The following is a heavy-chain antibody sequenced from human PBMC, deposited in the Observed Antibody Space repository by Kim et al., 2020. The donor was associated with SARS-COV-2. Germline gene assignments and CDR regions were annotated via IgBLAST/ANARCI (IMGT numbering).Heavy chain of an antibody. CDR1: GFTFSTFA. V-gene: IGHV3-43*02. CDR2: ITGDSDTT. Sequence: GGSLRLSCAASGFTFSTFALHWVRQTPGKGLEWVALITGDSDTTDYADSVKGRFTISRDNSKNSLFLHLNSLTVEDTGLYFCETQGIGEPNWGLGTRVTVST. CDR3: ETQGIGEPN. J-gene: IGHJ4*02. D-gene: IGHD3-10*01.